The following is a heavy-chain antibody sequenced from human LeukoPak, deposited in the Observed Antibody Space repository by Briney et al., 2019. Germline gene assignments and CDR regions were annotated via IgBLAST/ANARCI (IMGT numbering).Heavy chain of an antibody. CDR2: IKQDGSEK. V-gene: IGHV3-7*01. D-gene: IGHD3-10*01. J-gene: IGHJ4*02. Sequence: GGSLRLSCAASGFTFSSYWMSWVRQAPGKGLEWVANIKQDGSEKYYVDSVKGRFTISRDNAKNSLYLQMNSLRAEDTAVYYCARDSLRFGEESIDYWGQGTLVTVSS. CDR3: ARDSLRFGEESIDY. CDR1: GFTFSSYW.